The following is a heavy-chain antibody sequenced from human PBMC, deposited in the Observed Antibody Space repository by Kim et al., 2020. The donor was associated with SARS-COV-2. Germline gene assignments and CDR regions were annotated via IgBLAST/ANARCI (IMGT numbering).Heavy chain of an antibody. CDR3: ASYPVRVTTVTYRARAAFDI. J-gene: IGHJ3*02. V-gene: IGHV4-34*01. Sequence: SETLSLTCAVYGGSFSGYYWSWIRQPPGKGLEWIGEINHSGSTNYNPSLKSRVTISVDTSKNQFSLKLSSVTAADTAVYYCASYPVRVTTVTYRARAAFDIWGQGTMVTVSS. CDR1: GGSFSGYY. CDR2: INHSGST. D-gene: IGHD4-17*01.